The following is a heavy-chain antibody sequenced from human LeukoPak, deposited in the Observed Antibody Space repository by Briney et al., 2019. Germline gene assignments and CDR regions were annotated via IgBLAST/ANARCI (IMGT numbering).Heavy chain of an antibody. CDR1: GFTFSSYA. D-gene: IGHD4-17*01. Sequence: PGRSLRLSCAASGFTFSSYAMHWVRQAPGKGLEWVAVISYDGSNKYYADSVRGRFTISRDNSKNTLYLQMNSLRAEDTAVYYCARASPKADYGDTRLDYWGQGTLVTVSS. V-gene: IGHV3-30-3*01. CDR3: ARASPKADYGDTRLDY. J-gene: IGHJ4*02. CDR2: ISYDGSNK.